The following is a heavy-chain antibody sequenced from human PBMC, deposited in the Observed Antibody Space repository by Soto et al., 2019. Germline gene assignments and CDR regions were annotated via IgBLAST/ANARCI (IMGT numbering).Heavy chain of an antibody. CDR1: GFTFTSYA. J-gene: IGHJ4*02. CDR2: ISGTGGST. Sequence: GGSLRLSCAASGFTFTSYAMSWVRQAPGKGLEWVSTISGTGGSTYYPDSVKGRFTISRDNSKNTVYLQMNSLRAEDAAVYYCAIEMSSGYYLFVYRGQGPLVTVSS. V-gene: IGHV3-23*01. CDR3: AIEMSSGYYLFVY. D-gene: IGHD3-22*01.